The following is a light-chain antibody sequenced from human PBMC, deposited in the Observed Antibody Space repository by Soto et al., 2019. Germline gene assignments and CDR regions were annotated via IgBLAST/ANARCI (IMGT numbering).Light chain of an antibody. CDR2: GAS. Sequence: EILMTQSPATLSVSPGERATLSCGASQSVRSNLAWYQQKPGQAPRLLIYGASTRATGIPARFSGSGSGTEFTLTISSLQSEDFAVYYCQQYNNWPSVTFGQGTRLEIK. CDR3: QQYNNWPSVT. V-gene: IGKV3-15*01. CDR1: QSVRSN. J-gene: IGKJ5*01.